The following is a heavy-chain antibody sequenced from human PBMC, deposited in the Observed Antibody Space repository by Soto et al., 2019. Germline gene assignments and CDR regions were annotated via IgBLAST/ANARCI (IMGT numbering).Heavy chain of an antibody. J-gene: IGHJ6*02. CDR1: GYTFSIYY. CDR3: AREKIISAPGTGKYYGMDV. V-gene: IGHV1-46*01. CDR2: INPSGST. D-gene: IGHD6-13*01. Sequence: GASVKVSCKASGYTFSIYYIHWVRQAPGQGREWMGVINPSGSTTYAQRFQGRVSMTRDTSTTTVYMELSSLRSEDTAVYYCAREKIISAPGTGKYYGMDVWGQGTTVTVSS.